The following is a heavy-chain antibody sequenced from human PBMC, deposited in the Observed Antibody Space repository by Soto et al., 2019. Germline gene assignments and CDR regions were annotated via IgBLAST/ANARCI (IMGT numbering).Heavy chain of an antibody. CDR1: GFTFSSCS. Sequence: EVQLVESGGGLVKPGGSLRLSCAASGFTFSSCSMNWVCQAPGKGLEWVSSIDSSSSYIHYADSVKGRFTISRDNAKNSLYLQMNSLRAEDTAVYYCATISGTTRWDDYWGQGTLVTVSS. V-gene: IGHV3-21*01. CDR2: IDSSSSYI. CDR3: ATISGTTRWDDY. J-gene: IGHJ4*02. D-gene: IGHD1-20*01.